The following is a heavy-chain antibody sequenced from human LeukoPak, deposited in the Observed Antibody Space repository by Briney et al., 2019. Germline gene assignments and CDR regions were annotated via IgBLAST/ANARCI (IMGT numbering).Heavy chain of an antibody. V-gene: IGHV1-2*02. CDR2: IIPNSGAT. CDR1: GYTFIDYA. Sequence: ASVKVSCKAAGYTFIDYAMHWVRQAPGQGLEWMGWIIPNSGATTYAQNFQGRVTVTRDTSISTAYMEMTRLRSDDTAVYYCASHLPVNGWGSYFSFDSWGQGTLVTVSS. CDR3: ASHLPVNGWGSYFSFDS. J-gene: IGHJ4*02. D-gene: IGHD3-10*01.